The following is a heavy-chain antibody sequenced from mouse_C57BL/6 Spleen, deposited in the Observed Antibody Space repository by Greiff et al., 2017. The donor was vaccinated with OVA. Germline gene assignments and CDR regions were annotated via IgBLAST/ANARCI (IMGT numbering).Heavy chain of an antibody. D-gene: IGHD1-1*02. CDR3: ARSLWGAY. CDR1: GYAFSSSW. V-gene: IGHV1-82*01. CDR2: IYPGDGDT. J-gene: IGHJ3*01. Sequence: QVQLQQSGPELVKPGASVKISCKASGYAFSSSWMNWVKQRPGKGLEWIGRIYPGDGDTNYNGKFKGKATLTAAKSSSTAYMQLSSLTSEDAAVYFCARSLWGAYWGQGTLVTVSA.